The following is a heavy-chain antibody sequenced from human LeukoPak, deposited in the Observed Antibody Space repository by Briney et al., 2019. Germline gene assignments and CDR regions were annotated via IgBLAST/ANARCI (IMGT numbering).Heavy chain of an antibody. CDR3: ARVGSSGWYVHPTLDY. Sequence: ASVKVSCKASGYTFTGYYMHWVRQAPGRGLEWMGWINPNSGDTNYAQKFQGRVTVTRDTSISTAYMELSSLRSDDTAVYYCARVGSSGWYVHPTLDYWGQGTLVTVSS. J-gene: IGHJ4*02. V-gene: IGHV1-2*02. CDR1: GYTFTGYY. CDR2: INPNSGDT. D-gene: IGHD6-19*01.